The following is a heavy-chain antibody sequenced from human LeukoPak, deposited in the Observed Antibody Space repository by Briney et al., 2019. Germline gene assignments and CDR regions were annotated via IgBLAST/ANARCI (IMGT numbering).Heavy chain of an antibody. Sequence: GGSLRLSCAVSGITVSNYSMSWVRQAPGKGLEWVAGISGSGGSTNYADSVKGRFTISRDNSKNTLYLQMNSLRAEGTAVYYCARRYYGSGSPDYWGQGTLVTVSS. J-gene: IGHJ4*02. V-gene: IGHV3-23*01. D-gene: IGHD3-10*01. CDR1: GITVSNYS. CDR2: ISGSGGST. CDR3: ARRYYGSGSPDY.